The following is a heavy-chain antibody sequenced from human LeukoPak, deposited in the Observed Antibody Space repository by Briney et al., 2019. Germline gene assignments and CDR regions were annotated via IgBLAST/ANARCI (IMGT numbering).Heavy chain of an antibody. V-gene: IGHV3-66*02. CDR3: ARAPTLGPTTVTLYFDY. J-gene: IGHJ4*02. D-gene: IGHD4-17*01. CDR2: IYSGGST. Sequence: PGGSLRLSCAASGFTVSSNYMSWVRQAPGKGLEWVSVIYSGGSTYYADSVKGRSTISRDNSKNTLYLQMNSLRAEDTAVYYCARAPTLGPTTVTLYFDYWGQGTLVTVSS. CDR1: GFTVSSNY.